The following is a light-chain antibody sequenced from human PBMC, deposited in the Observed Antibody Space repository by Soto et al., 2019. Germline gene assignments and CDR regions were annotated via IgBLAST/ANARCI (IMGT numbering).Light chain of an antibody. CDR2: EVA. Sequence: QSVLTQTASVSGPPGQSITMSCTGTSSDVGGYNFASWYQQHPGKAPKLIVHEVANRLSGVSGRFSGSKSGNTAFLTISGLQAEDEAVYYCCSHSSSITWMFGGGTQLTVL. J-gene: IGLJ3*02. CDR3: CSHSSSITWM. CDR1: SSDVGGYNF. V-gene: IGLV2-14*03.